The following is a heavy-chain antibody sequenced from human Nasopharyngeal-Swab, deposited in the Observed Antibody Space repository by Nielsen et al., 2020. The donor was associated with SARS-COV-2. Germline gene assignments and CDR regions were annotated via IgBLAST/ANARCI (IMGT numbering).Heavy chain of an antibody. D-gene: IGHD3-16*01. CDR1: GFTFSSYA. CDR2: ISYDGSNK. V-gene: IGHV3-30-3*01. J-gene: IGHJ5*02. CDR3: ARDQGGLLDP. Sequence: GGSLRLSCAASGFTFSSYAMHWARQAPGKGLEWVAVISYDGSNKYYADSVKGRFTISRDNSKNTLYLQMNSLRAEDTAVYYCARDQGGLLDPWGQGTLVTVSS.